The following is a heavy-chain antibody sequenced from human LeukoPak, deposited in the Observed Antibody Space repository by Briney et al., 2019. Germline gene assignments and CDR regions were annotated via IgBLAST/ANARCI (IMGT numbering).Heavy chain of an antibody. Sequence: SEILSLTCTVSGGSISSSKWWSWVRQPPGKGLEWIGEIYHSGSTNYNPSLKSRVTISVDTSKNQFSLKLSSVTAADTAVYYCARVYYDSRGYYYTTRYYFDYWGQGTLVTVPS. J-gene: IGHJ4*02. V-gene: IGHV4-4*02. CDR2: IYHSGST. CDR1: GGSISSSKW. CDR3: ARVYYDSRGYYYTTRYYFDY. D-gene: IGHD3-22*01.